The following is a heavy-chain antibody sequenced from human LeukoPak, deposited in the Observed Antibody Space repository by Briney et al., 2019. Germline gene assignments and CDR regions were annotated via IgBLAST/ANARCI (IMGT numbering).Heavy chain of an antibody. D-gene: IGHD5-18*01. CDR1: GFTYINYA. V-gene: IGHV3-23*01. CDR2: ISGSGGTI. J-gene: IGHJ4*02. Sequence: PGGSLRLSCAASGFTYINYAMSWVRQTPGKGLEWVSTISGSGGTIYYADSVKGRFTISRDNSKSTLYLQMNSLRADDTAVYYCAKGRGYDYASFDYWGQGIVVTVSS. CDR3: AKGRGYDYASFDY.